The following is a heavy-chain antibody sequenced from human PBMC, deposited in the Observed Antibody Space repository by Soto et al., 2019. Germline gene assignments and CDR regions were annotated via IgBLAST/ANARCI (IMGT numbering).Heavy chain of an antibody. D-gene: IGHD3-10*01. J-gene: IGHJ5*02. CDR1: GGSISNGGYY. Sequence: PSETLSLTCTVSGGSISNGGYYWSWIRQHPGKGLEWIGYIYYSGSTYYNPSLKSRVTISVDTSKNQFSLKLTSVTAADTAVYYCARLLFGAANWFDPWGQGTLVTVSS. V-gene: IGHV4-31*03. CDR3: ARLLFGAANWFDP. CDR2: IYYSGST.